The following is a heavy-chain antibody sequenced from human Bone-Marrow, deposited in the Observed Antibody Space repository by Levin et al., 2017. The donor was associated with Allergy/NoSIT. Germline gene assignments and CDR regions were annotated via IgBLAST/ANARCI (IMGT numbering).Heavy chain of an antibody. CDR2: IWFDGSNE. D-gene: IGHD3-10*01. V-gene: IGHV3-33*01. CDR3: ARDVRGGSGSGVGFYYYYYGLDV. CDR1: GFTFSTYG. J-gene: IGHJ6*02. Sequence: QAGGSLRLSCAASGFTFSTYGMHWVRQAPGKGLAWVAVIWFDGSNEYYADSVKGRFTISRDNSKNTVYLQMNSLRAEDTAVYYCARDVRGGSGSGVGFYYYYYGLDVWGQGTTVTVSS.